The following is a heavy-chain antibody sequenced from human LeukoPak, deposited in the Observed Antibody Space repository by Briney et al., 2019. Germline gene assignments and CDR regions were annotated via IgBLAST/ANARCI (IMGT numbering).Heavy chain of an antibody. D-gene: IGHD3-16*01. Sequence: GGSLRLSCAASGFTFSSYAMHWVRQAPGEGLEWVAVISYDGGSKYYADSVKGRFTISRDNSKNTLSLQMNSLRAEDTAVYYCAKQTLMITFGGVPDYWGQGTLVTVSS. CDR2: ISYDGGSK. V-gene: IGHV3-30-3*02. CDR3: AKQTLMITFGGVPDY. J-gene: IGHJ4*02. CDR1: GFTFSSYA.